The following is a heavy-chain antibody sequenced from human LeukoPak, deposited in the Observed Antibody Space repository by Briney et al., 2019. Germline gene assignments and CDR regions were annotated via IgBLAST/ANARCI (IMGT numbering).Heavy chain of an antibody. CDR2: INSDGSST. CDR3: ARGRRYCSSTSCYADYYYYMDV. V-gene: IGHV3-74*01. CDR1: GLTFSSYW. J-gene: IGHJ6*03. Sequence: GGSLRLSCAASGLTFSSYWMHWVRQAPGKGLVWVSRINSDGSSTSYADSVKGRFTISRDNAKNTLYLQMNSLRAEDTAVYYCARGRRYCSSTSCYADYYYYMDVWGKGTTVTVSS. D-gene: IGHD2-2*01.